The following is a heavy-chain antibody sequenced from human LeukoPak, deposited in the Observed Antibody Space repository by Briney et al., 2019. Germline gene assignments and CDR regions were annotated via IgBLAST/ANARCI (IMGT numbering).Heavy chain of an antibody. CDR2: IYYSGST. CDR3: ARDRIGLYRGSRVAAIVDYYYYMDV. D-gene: IGHD2-15*01. CDR1: GGSISSGGYY. Sequence: SQTLSLTCTVSGGSISSGGYYWSWIRQHPGKGLEWIGYIYYSGSTYYNPSLKSRVTISVDTSKNQFSLKLSSVTAADTAVYYCARDRIGLYRGSRVAAIVDYYYYMDVWGKGTTVTVSS. J-gene: IGHJ6*03. V-gene: IGHV4-31*03.